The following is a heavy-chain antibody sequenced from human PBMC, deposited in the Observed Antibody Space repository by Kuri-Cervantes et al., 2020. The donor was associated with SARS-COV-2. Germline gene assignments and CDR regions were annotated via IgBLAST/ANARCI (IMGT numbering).Heavy chain of an antibody. J-gene: IGHJ5*02. CDR1: GGSLSGHY. CDR3: ASLGVWFGELKYNWFDP. Sequence: SQTLSLPFSIHGGSLSGHYWSWIRPPPGKGLEWIGEINNSGSTNYNPSLRSRVTITVDTSKNQFSLKLSSVTAADTAVYYCASLGVWFGELKYNWFDPWGQGTLVTVSS. CDR2: INNSGST. V-gene: IGHV4-34*01. D-gene: IGHD3-10*01.